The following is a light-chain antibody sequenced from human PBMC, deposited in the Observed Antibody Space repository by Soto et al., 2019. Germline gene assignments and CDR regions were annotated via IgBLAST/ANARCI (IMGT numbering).Light chain of an antibody. CDR3: CSYAGSYIFV. J-gene: IGLJ1*01. Sequence: QSALTQPRSVSGSPGQSVTISCTGTSSDVGGYNYVSWYQQHPGKAPKLMIYDVTKRPSGVPDRFSGSKSGNTASLTISGLQADDGADYYCCSYAGSYIFVFGTGTKVTVL. CDR2: DVT. CDR1: SSDVGGYNY. V-gene: IGLV2-11*01.